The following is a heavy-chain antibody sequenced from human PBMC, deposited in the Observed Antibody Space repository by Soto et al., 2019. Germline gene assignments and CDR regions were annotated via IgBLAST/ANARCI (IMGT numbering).Heavy chain of an antibody. V-gene: IGHV4-34*01. CDR2: INHSGST. CDR1: GGSFSGYY. J-gene: IGHJ6*03. Sequence: KASETLSLTCAVYGGSFSGYYWSWIRQPPGKGLEWIGEINHSGSTNYNPSLKSRVTISVDTSKNQFSLKLSSVTAADTAVYYCARGTPSGIAARVPRNGDYMDVWGKGTTVTVSS. D-gene: IGHD6-6*01. CDR3: ARGTPSGIAARVPRNGDYMDV.